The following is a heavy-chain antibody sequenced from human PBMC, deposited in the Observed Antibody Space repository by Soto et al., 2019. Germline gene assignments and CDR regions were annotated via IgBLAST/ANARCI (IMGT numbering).Heavy chain of an antibody. J-gene: IGHJ3*02. CDR3: ARDGPVDYYDSSGYYPSDAFDI. Sequence: VKVSCKASGGTFSSYAISWVRQAPGQGLEWMGGIIPIFGTANYAQKFQGRVTITADESTSTAYMELSSLRSEDTAVYYCARDGPVDYYDSSGYYPSDAFDIWGQGTMVTVSS. D-gene: IGHD3-22*01. CDR2: IIPIFGTA. CDR1: GGTFSSYA. V-gene: IGHV1-69*13.